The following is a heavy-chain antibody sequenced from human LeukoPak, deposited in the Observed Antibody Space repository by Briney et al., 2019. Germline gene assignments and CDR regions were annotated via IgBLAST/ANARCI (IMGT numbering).Heavy chain of an antibody. CDR2: IYYSGST. CDR1: GGSISSSSYY. Sequence: SETLSLTCTVSGGSISSSSYYWGWIRQPPGKGLEWIGSIYYSGSTYYNPSLKSRVTISVDTSKNQFSLKLSSVTAADTAAYYCARLKPNGSVWWEPTGDFDYWGQGTLVTVSS. CDR3: ARLKPNGSVWWEPTGDFDY. D-gene: IGHD2-15*01. V-gene: IGHV4-39*01. J-gene: IGHJ4*02.